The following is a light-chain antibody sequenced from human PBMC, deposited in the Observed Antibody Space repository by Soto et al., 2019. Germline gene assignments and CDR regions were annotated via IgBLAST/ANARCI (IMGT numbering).Light chain of an antibody. Sequence: EIVLRQSPGTLSLSPGARATLSCRASRSVNNYLAWYQQRPGQAPRLLIYDASNRATGIPARFSGSGSGTYFTLTISSLEPEDSAVYYCQQRGNWPWLTVGGGTRVEIK. CDR3: QQRGNWPWLT. CDR2: DAS. V-gene: IGKV3-11*01. CDR1: RSVNNY. J-gene: IGKJ4*01.